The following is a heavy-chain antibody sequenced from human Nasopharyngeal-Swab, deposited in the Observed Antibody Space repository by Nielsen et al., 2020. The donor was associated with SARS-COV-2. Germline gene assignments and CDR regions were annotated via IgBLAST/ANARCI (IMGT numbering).Heavy chain of an antibody. CDR1: GFTFSDYY. J-gene: IGHJ3*02. V-gene: IGHV3-11*01. D-gene: IGHD1-26*01. CDR2: ISSSGSTI. CDR3: AKVKSGTSYDAFDI. Sequence: GESLKISCAASGFTFSDYYMSWIRQAQGKGLEWVSYISSSGSTIYYADSVKGRFTISRDSSKNALYLQMNSLRAEDTALYYCAKVKSGTSYDAFDIWGQGTMVTVSS.